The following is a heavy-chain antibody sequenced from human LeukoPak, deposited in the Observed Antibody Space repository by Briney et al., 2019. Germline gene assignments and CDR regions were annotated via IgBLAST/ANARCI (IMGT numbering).Heavy chain of an antibody. Sequence: SETLSLTCTVSGGSISSNNYYWGWIRQPPGKGLEWIGSIFYSGSTYYNPSLKSRVTISVDTSKNQFSLKLSSVTAADTAVYYCARGPRHRSGWSRDEGAFDIWGQGTMVTVSS. V-gene: IGHV4-39*01. J-gene: IGHJ3*02. CDR2: IFYSGST. CDR1: GGSISSNNYY. D-gene: IGHD6-19*01. CDR3: ARGPRHRSGWSRDEGAFDI.